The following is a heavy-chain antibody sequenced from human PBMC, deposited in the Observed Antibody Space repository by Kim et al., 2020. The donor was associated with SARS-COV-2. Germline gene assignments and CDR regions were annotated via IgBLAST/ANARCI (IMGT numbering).Heavy chain of an antibody. CDR1: GGSISSGSYY. V-gene: IGHV4-61*02. J-gene: IGHJ5*02. CDR3: ARAGWSIAAAGDIQNWFDP. CDR2: IYTSGST. D-gene: IGHD6-13*01. Sequence: SETLSLTCTVSGGSISSGSYYWSWIRQPAGKGLEWIGRIYTSGSTNYNPSLKSRVTISVDTSKNQFSLKLSSVTAADTAVYYCARAGWSIAAAGDIQNWFDPWGQGTLVTVSS.